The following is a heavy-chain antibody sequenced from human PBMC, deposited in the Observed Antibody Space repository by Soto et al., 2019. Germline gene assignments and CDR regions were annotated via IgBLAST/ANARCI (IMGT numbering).Heavy chain of an antibody. CDR1: GGSISSGGYS. CDR2: IYHSGST. D-gene: IGHD2-15*01. V-gene: IGHV4-30-2*01. Sequence: SETLSLTCAVSGGSISSGGYSWSWIRQPPGKGLEWIGYIYHSGSTYYNPSLKSRVTISVDTSKNQFSLKLSSVTAADTAVYYCARDGCSGGSCYSRSWFDPWGQGTLVTVSS. J-gene: IGHJ5*02. CDR3: ARDGCSGGSCYSRSWFDP.